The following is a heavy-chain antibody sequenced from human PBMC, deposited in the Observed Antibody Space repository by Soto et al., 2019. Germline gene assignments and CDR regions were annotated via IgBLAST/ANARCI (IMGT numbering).Heavy chain of an antibody. J-gene: IGHJ3*01. D-gene: IGHD2-2*01. CDR1: GGSISSLNYY. CDR3: ARSLGEYQLLGVFDV. Sequence: SETLSLTCTVSGGSISSLNYYWSWIRQYPGKGLEWIGYIYFSGSTYYNPSLKSPVTISVDTSKSQFSLRLNSVTAADTAVYYCARSLGEYQLLGVFDVWGQGTLVTVSS. V-gene: IGHV4-31*01. CDR2: IYFSGST.